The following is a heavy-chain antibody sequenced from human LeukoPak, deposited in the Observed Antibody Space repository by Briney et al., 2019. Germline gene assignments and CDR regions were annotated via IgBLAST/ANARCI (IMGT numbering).Heavy chain of an antibody. Sequence: QPGGSLRLSCAASGLPFSSYWMHWVRQAPRKGLVWVSRIISDGRSTSYADSVKGRFTISRDNAKNTLYLQMNSLRAEDTAVYYCAINIVGAIGPVDDWGQGTLVTVSS. D-gene: IGHD1-26*01. V-gene: IGHV3-74*01. CDR2: IISDGRST. CDR1: GLPFSSYW. CDR3: AINIVGAIGPVDD. J-gene: IGHJ4*02.